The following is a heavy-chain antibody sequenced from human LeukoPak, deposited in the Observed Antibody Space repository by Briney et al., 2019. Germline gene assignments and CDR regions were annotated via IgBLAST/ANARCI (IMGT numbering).Heavy chain of an antibody. CDR2: INPNSGGT. D-gene: IGHD3-10*01. V-gene: IGHV1-2*02. CDR3: ARARVRGPFDY. Sequence: ASVKVSCKASGYTFTGYYMHWVRQAPGQGLEWMGWINPNSGGTNYAQKFQGRVTMTRDTSTSTAYMELSRLSSDDTAVYYCARARVRGPFDYWGQGTLVTVSS. CDR1: GYTFTGYY. J-gene: IGHJ4*02.